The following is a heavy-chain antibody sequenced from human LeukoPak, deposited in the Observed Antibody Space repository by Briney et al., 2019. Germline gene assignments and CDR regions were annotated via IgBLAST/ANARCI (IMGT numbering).Heavy chain of an antibody. CDR1: GYPFTSYA. Sequence: GASVKVSCKASGYPFTSYAMHWVRQAPGQRLEWMGWINVGNGNIEYSQKFQGRVTITRDTPATTTYMELSSLRSEDTAVYYCARVDGSGPNAPNDCWGQGTPVTVSS. J-gene: IGHJ4*02. CDR3: ARVDGSGPNAPNDC. CDR2: INVGNGNI. V-gene: IGHV1-3*01. D-gene: IGHD3-10*01.